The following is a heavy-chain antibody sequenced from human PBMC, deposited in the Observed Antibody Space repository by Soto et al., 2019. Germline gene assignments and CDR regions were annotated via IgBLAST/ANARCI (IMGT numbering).Heavy chain of an antibody. V-gene: IGHV1-46*01. CDR3: ARDISRRQNYGGMDG. J-gene: IGHJ6*02. D-gene: IGHD3-16*01. Sequence: RASVKVSCKASGDRFISYYVNWVRQAPGQGLEWMAVFNPANGRTKYAETFHGRITITTDTSTSTPFMELSSLRSEDTAVYFCARDISRRQNYGGMDGWGHGNTVNVS. CDR2: FNPANGRT. CDR1: GDRFISYY.